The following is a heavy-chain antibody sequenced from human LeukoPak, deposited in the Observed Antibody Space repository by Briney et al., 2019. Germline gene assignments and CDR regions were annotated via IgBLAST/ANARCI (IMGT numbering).Heavy chain of an antibody. D-gene: IGHD4-17*01. CDR1: GYTFTGYY. Sequence: ASVKVSCKTSGYTFTGYYMHWVRQAPGQGLEWMGWISAYNGNTNYAQKLQGRVTMTTDTSTSTAYMELRSLRSEDTAVYYCARGGNGDYYYYYYMDVWGKGTTVTISS. CDR3: ARGGNGDYYYYYYMDV. CDR2: ISAYNGNT. J-gene: IGHJ6*03. V-gene: IGHV1-18*04.